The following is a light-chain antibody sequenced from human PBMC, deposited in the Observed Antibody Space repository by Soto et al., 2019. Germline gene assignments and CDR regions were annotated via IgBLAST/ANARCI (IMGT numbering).Light chain of an antibody. CDR2: DAS. Sequence: EIVLTQSPAALSVAPGERATLSCRASQSVSSYLAWYQQKPGQAPRLLIYDASNRATGIPARFSGSGSGTDFTLTISSLEPEDFAVYYCQQRSNWPPGYTFGQGTKVDI. V-gene: IGKV3-11*01. J-gene: IGKJ2*01. CDR3: QQRSNWPPGYT. CDR1: QSVSSY.